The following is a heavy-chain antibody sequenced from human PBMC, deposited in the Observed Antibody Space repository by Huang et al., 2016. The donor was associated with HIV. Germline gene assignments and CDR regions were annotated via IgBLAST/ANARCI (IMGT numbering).Heavy chain of an antibody. J-gene: IGHJ4*02. Sequence: QVQLQQWGAGLLKPSETLSLTCAVYGGSFSDYYWSWIRQPPGKGLEWIGEINHSGSTNYTPSLKSRVTRSVDTAKNQVSLKLSSVTAADTAVYYCARDNYYYGSGSYYKPRWEYYFDYWGQGTLVTVSS. CDR2: INHSGST. V-gene: IGHV4-34*01. CDR3: ARDNYYYGSGSYYKPRWEYYFDY. CDR1: GGSFSDYY. D-gene: IGHD3-10*01.